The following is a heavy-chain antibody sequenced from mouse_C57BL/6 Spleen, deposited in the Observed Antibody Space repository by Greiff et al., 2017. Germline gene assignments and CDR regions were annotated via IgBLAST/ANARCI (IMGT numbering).Heavy chain of an antibody. V-gene: IGHV7-3*01. D-gene: IGHD2-2*01. Sequence: DVKLQESGGGLVQPGGSLSLSCAASGFTFTDYYMSWVRQPPGKALEWLGFIRNKANGYTTEYSASVKGRFTISRDNSQSILYLQMNALRAEDSATYYCARSFGYYFDYWGQGTTLTVSS. J-gene: IGHJ2*01. CDR2: IRNKANGYTT. CDR1: GFTFTDYY. CDR3: ARSFGYYFDY.